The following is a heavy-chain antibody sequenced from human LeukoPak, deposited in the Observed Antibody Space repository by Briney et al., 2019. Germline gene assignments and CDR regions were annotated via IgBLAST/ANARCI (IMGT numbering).Heavy chain of an antibody. V-gene: IGHV3-23*01. Sequence: PGGSLRLSCAASGLTFSSYGMTWVRQAPGKGLEWVSAISGRGGTTYYADSVKGRFTISRDNAKNSLYLQMNSLRAEDTAVYYCAELGITMIGGVWGKGTTVTISS. D-gene: IGHD3-10*02. J-gene: IGHJ6*04. CDR1: GLTFSSYG. CDR3: AELGITMIGGV. CDR2: ISGRGGTT.